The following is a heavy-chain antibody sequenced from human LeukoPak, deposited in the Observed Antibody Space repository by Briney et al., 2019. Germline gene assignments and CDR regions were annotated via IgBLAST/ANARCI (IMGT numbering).Heavy chain of an antibody. CDR3: AREILTGYAFDI. D-gene: IGHD7-27*01. V-gene: IGHV3-30*03. CDR2: ISNDGTNK. J-gene: IGHJ3*02. Sequence: GGSLRLSCAASGFTFSSYGMHWVRQAPGKGLEWVAFISNDGTNKYCADSVKGRFTISRDNSKNTLYLQMNSLRAEDTALYYCAREILTGYAFDIWGQGTMVTVSS. CDR1: GFTFSSYG.